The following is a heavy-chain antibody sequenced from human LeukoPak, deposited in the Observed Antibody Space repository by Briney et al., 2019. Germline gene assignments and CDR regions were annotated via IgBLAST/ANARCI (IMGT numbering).Heavy chain of an antibody. CDR1: GFTFSSYA. V-gene: IGHV3-23*01. CDR3: ARDPSSLRDSFDY. J-gene: IGHJ4*02. Sequence: GGSLRLSCAASGFTFSSYAMSWVRQAPGKGLEWVLAISGSGGSTYYADSVKGRFTISRDNAKNSLYLQMNSLRAEDTAVYYCARDPSSLRDSFDYWGQGTLVTVSS. CDR2: ISGSGGST.